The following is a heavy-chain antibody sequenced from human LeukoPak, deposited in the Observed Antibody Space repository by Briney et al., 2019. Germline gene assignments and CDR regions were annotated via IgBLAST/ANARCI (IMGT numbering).Heavy chain of an antibody. J-gene: IGHJ4*02. D-gene: IGHD1-26*01. CDR3: ARGTWELLGGFDY. Sequence: SETLSLTCTVSGGSLSTYYWTWIRKPPGKGLEWIGYMFYSGGTEYNPSLYSRVTISVDTSKNQFSLKLRSVTAADTALYYCARGTWELLGGFDYWGQGILVTVSS. CDR1: GGSLSTYY. CDR2: MFYSGGT. V-gene: IGHV4-59*01.